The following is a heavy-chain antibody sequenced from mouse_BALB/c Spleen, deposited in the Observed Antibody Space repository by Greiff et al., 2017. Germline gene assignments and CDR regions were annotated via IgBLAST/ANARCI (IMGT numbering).Heavy chain of an antibody. CDR1: GYTFTSYW. CDR2: IYPGNSDT. J-gene: IGHJ2*01. D-gene: IGHD2-1*01. V-gene: IGHV1-5*01. Sequence: VQLQQSGTVLARPGASGKLSCKAPGYTFTSYWLPWVKQRPGQGREWIGAIYPGNSDTSNNQKFKGRAKLTAVTSTSTAYMELSSLTNEDSAVNYCTRWRNLYYGNLGDYWGQGTTLTVSS. CDR3: TRWRNLYYGNLGDY.